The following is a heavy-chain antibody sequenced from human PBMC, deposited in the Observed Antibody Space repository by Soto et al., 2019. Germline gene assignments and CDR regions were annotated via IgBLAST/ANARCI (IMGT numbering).Heavy chain of an antibody. CDR3: AREGYSYGSYFDY. Sequence: PGGSLRLSCASSWFTVISNYMSWVRQAPGKGLEWVSVIYSGGSTYYADSVKGRFTISRDNSKNTLYLQMNSLRAEDTAVYYCAREGYSYGSYFDYWGQGTLVTVSS. V-gene: IGHV3-53*01. J-gene: IGHJ4*02. D-gene: IGHD5-18*01. CDR2: IYSGGST. CDR1: WFTVISNY.